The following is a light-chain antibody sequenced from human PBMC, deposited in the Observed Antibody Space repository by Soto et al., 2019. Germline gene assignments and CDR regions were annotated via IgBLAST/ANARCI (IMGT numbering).Light chain of an antibody. CDR1: QSVTSSF. Sequence: EIVLTQSPGTLSLSLGERATLSCRASQSVTSSFLAWYQQKPGQAPRLLIYGASSRATGIPDRFSGCGSGTDFTLTISRLEPEDFAVYYCQQYGSSPWTFGQGTKVEIK. J-gene: IGKJ1*01. CDR2: GAS. CDR3: QQYGSSPWT. V-gene: IGKV3-20*01.